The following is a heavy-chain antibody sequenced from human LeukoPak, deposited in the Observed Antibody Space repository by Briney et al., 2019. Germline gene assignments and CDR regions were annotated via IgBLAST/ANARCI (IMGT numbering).Heavy chain of an antibody. D-gene: IGHD4-17*01. V-gene: IGHV3-23*01. CDR2: ISGSGGST. J-gene: IGHJ3*02. CDR1: GFTFSSYA. CDR3: AKVLNDYGDYALWAFDI. Sequence: PGGSLRLSCAASGFTFSSYAMSWVRQAPGKGLEWVSAISGSGGSTYYADSVKGRFTISRDNSKNTLYLQMNSLRAEDTAVYYCAKVLNDYGDYALWAFDIWGQGTMVTVSS.